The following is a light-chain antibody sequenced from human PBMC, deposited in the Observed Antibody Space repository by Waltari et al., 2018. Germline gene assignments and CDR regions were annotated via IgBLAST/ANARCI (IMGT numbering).Light chain of an antibody. CDR2: AAS. Sequence: EIQMTPSPSSLSASVGARVTITCRASRPIDNYLNWYQQKPGKAPKLLIYAASILKGGVPARFSGSGSATDFTLTIGSLQFEDFATYYCQQSHSTPLTFGQGTKVEI. CDR1: RPIDNY. V-gene: IGKV1-39*01. J-gene: IGKJ1*01. CDR3: QQSHSTPLT.